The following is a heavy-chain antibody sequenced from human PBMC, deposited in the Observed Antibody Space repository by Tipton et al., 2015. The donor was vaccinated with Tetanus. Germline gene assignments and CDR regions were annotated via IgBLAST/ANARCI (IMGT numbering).Heavy chain of an antibody. CDR1: GDSVSSNSGA. CDR3: AREKVGYCRGGSCHNWIDP. V-gene: IGHV6-1*01. J-gene: IGHJ5*02. CDR2: TYYRSKWYN. D-gene: IGHD2-15*01. Sequence: GLVKPSQTLSLTCAISGDSVSSNSGAWNWIRQPPSRGLEWLGRTYYRSKWYNDYAVSVKSRITINPDTSKNQFSLQLNSVTPEDTAVYYCAREKVGYCRGGSCHNWIDPWGQGTLVTVSS.